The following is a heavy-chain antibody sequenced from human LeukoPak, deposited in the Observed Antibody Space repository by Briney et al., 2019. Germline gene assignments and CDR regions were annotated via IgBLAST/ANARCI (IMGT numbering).Heavy chain of an antibody. CDR2: INHSGST. CDR1: GFTFSSYG. J-gene: IGHJ4*02. Sequence: GSLRLSCAASGFTFSSYGMHWVRQPPGKGLEWIGEINHSGSTNYNPSPKSRVTISVDTPKNQFSLKLSSVTAADTAVYYCARAGLTPAKYYFDYWGQGTLVTVSS. CDR3: ARAGLTPAKYYFDY. V-gene: IGHV4-34*01. D-gene: IGHD3-10*01.